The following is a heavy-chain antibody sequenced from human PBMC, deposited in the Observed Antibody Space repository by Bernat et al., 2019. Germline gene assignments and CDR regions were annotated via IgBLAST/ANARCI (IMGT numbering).Heavy chain of an antibody. CDR3: ARGDYYGSSLDP. J-gene: IGHJ5*02. D-gene: IGHD3-10*01. Sequence: QVQLQESGPGLVKPSETLSLTCTVSGGSISSYYWSWIRQPPGKGLEWIGYIYYSGSTNYNPSLKSRVTISVDTSKNQFSLKLSSVTAADTAVYYCARGDYYGSSLDPWGQGTLVTVSS. CDR2: IYYSGST. V-gene: IGHV4-59*01. CDR1: GGSISSYY.